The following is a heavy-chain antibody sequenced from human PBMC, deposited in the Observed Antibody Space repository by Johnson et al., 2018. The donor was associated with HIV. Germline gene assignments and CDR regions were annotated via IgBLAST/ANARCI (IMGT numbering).Heavy chain of an antibody. D-gene: IGHD3-3*01. CDR2: IYSGGST. V-gene: IGHV3-66*02. CDR1: GFTVSSNY. CDR3: SRDGGEWLLSTAFDI. Sequence: VQLVESGGGLVQPGGSLRLSCAASGFTVSSNYMSWVRQAPGKGLEWVSVIYSGGSTYYADSVKGRYTISRDNSKNTLCLQMNSRRAEDTAVYYCSRDGGEWLLSTAFDIWGQGTMVTVSS. J-gene: IGHJ3*02.